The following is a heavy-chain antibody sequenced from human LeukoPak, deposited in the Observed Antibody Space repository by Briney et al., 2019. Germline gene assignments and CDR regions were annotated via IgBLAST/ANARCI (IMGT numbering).Heavy chain of an antibody. CDR2: ISAYNGNT. J-gene: IGHJ5*02. Sequence: ASVKVSCKASGYTFTSYGISWVRQAPGQGLEWMGWISAYNGNTNYAQKLQGRVTMTTDTSTSTAYMELRSLRSDDTAVYYCARGLVGAMGLLSPWFDPWGQGTLVTVSS. CDR1: GYTFTSYG. V-gene: IGHV1-18*01. D-gene: IGHD1-26*01. CDR3: ARGLVGAMGLLSPWFDP.